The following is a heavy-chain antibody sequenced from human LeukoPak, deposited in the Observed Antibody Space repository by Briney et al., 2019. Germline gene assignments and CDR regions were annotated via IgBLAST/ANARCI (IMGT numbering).Heavy chain of an antibody. D-gene: IGHD6-19*01. CDR3: ARHVGGWAPFDY. V-gene: IGHV4-59*08. J-gene: IGHJ4*02. Sequence: SETLSFTCSVSGVSITNYYWSWIRQPPGKGLEWIGYIFDSGSTNYNPSLKSRVTISADTSKNQFSLKLNSVTAADTAVYYCARHVGGWAPFDYWGQGTLVTVSS. CDR1: GVSITNYY. CDR2: IFDSGST.